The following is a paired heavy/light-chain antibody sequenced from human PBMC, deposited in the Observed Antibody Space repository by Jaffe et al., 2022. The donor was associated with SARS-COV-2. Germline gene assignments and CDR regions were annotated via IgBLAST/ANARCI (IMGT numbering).Heavy chain of an antibody. CDR1: GFTLSSYG. D-gene: IGHD6-6*01. CDR2: ILYDGTTK. CDR3: AKAGGNSLSWRYFDL. Sequence: QVKLVESGGGVVQPGTSLRLSCAASGFTLSSYGMHWVRQAPGKGLEWVAVILYDGTTKYFVESVAGRITISRDKSNNTLYLQLNSLRPEDTAVYYCAKAGGNSLSWRYFDLWGRGTLVAVSS. V-gene: IGHV3-30*18. J-gene: IGHJ2*01.
Light chain of an antibody. Sequence: DIQMTQSPSTLSASVGDRVTITCRASQSISSFLAWYQQKPGKAPKLLIYKASSLENRVPSRFGGSGSGTEFTLTISSLQPDDFATYYCQHYDSFPYTFGQGTKLEIK. J-gene: IGKJ2*01. CDR1: QSISSF. CDR3: QHYDSFPYT. V-gene: IGKV1-5*03. CDR2: KAS.